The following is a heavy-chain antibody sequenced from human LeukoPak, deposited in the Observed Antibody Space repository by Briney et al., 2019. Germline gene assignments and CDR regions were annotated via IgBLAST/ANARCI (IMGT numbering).Heavy chain of an antibody. Sequence: GGSLRLSCAASGFAFNTYLMSWVRQAPGQGLEWVSSISRSGGTTYYASSVRGRFTISRDNSKNTLYLQMNSLRAEDTAVYYCAKDLASITMIPLRYYYYGMDVWGQGTTVTVSS. CDR1: GFAFNTYL. D-gene: IGHD3-22*01. V-gene: IGHV3-23*01. CDR3: AKDLASITMIPLRYYYYGMDV. CDR2: ISRSGGTT. J-gene: IGHJ6*02.